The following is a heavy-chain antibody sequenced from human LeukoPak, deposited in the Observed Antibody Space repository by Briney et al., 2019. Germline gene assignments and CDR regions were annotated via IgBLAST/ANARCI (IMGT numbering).Heavy chain of an antibody. CDR1: GGSISSYY. Sequence: SETLSLTCTVSGGSISSYYWSWIRQPPGKGLEWIGYIYYSGSTNYNPSLKSRVTISLDTSKNQFSLKLSSVTAADTAVYYCAREGRNYGDPSFDLWGRGTLVTVSS. V-gene: IGHV4-59*01. D-gene: IGHD4-17*01. CDR2: IYYSGST. CDR3: AREGRNYGDPSFDL. J-gene: IGHJ2*01.